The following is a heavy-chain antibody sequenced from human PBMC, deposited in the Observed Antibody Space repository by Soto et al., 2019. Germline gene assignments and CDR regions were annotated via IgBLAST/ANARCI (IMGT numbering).Heavy chain of an antibody. V-gene: IGHV3-64D*06. CDR1: GFTFSSYA. CDR3: ARDRGYAAFDI. CDR2: ISSKGGST. J-gene: IGHJ3*02. Sequence: GGSLRLSCSASGFTFSSYAMHWVRQAPGKGLEYVSAISSKGGSTYYADSVKGRFTISRDKSKNTLYLQMSSLRAEDTAVYYCARDRGYAAFDIWGQGTMVTVSS. D-gene: IGHD3-16*01.